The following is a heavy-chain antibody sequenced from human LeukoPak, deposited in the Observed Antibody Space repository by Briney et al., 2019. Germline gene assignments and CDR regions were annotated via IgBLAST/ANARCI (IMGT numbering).Heavy chain of an antibody. CDR3: ARASYVLEWSGLHAFDI. V-gene: IGHV3-23*01. D-gene: IGHD3-3*01. Sequence: GTLSLTCAVSGGSISSSNWWSWVRQAPGQGLEWVSTISGGGSPTYSADSVKGRFTISRDNSKNTLYLQMNSLRAEDTAVYYCARASYVLEWSGLHAFDIWGQGTMVTVSS. J-gene: IGHJ3*02. CDR2: ISGGGSPT. CDR1: GGSISSSN.